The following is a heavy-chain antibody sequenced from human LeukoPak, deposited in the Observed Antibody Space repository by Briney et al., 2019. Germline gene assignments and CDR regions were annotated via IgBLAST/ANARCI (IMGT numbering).Heavy chain of an antibody. CDR2: INSDGSST. Sequence: GGSPRLSCAASGFTFSSYWMHWVRQAPGKGLVWVSRINSDGSSTSYADSVKGRFTISRDNAKNSLYLSIHSLRAEDTAVYYCARDRADPDYGDYVFAYWGQGTLVTVSS. J-gene: IGHJ4*02. D-gene: IGHD4-17*01. CDR1: GFTFSSYW. CDR3: ARDRADPDYGDYVFAY. V-gene: IGHV3-74*01.